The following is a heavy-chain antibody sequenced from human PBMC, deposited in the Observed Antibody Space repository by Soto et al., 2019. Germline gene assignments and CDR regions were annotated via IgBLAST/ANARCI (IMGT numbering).Heavy chain of an antibody. J-gene: IGHJ4*02. CDR2: ISSSSSYI. CDR3: ARDDGPFDY. V-gene: IGHV3-21*01. CDR1: GLTFSSYR. Sequence: EVQLVESGGGLVNPGGSLGLSWPASGLTFSSYRMNWVRQAPGKGLEWVSSISSSSSYIYYADSVKGRFTISRDNAKNSLYLQMNSLRAEDTAVYYCARDDGPFDYWGQGTLVTVSS.